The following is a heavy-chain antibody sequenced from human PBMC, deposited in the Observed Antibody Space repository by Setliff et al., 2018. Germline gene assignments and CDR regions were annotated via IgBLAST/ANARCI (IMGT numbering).Heavy chain of an antibody. D-gene: IGHD3-10*01. J-gene: IGHJ5*02. Sequence: GESLKISCAASEFTFSSYAMSWVRQAPGKGLEWVSAISGSGGSTYYADSVKGRFTISRDNSKNTLYLQMNSLRAEDTAVYYCAKNGFGVVALGVNNWFDPWGQGTLVTVSS. V-gene: IGHV3-23*01. CDR3: AKNGFGVVALGVNNWFDP. CDR1: EFTFSSYA. CDR2: ISGSGGST.